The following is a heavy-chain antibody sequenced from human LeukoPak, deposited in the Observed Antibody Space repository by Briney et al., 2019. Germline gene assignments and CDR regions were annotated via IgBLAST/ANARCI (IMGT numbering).Heavy chain of an antibody. Sequence: ASVKVSCKASGYTFTSYAMHWVRQAPGQSLEWMGWINAGNGNTKYSQKLQGRVTMTTDTSTSTAYMELRSLRSDDTAVYYCAQIGSYYDHPAFDIWGQGTMVTVSS. D-gene: IGHD1-26*01. V-gene: IGHV1-3*01. CDR1: GYTFTSYA. CDR3: AQIGSYYDHPAFDI. J-gene: IGHJ3*02. CDR2: INAGNGNT.